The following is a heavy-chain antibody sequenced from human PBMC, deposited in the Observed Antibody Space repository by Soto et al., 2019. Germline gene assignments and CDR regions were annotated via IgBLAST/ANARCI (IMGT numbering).Heavy chain of an antibody. CDR1: GGTFSSYA. V-gene: IGHV1-69*01. D-gene: IGHD6-6*01. J-gene: IGHJ6*02. CDR3: ARAYSIAARPGRYYGMDV. Sequence: QVQLVQSGAEVKKPGSSVKVSCKASGGTFSSYAISWVRQAPGQGLEWMGGIIPIFGTANYAQKFQGRVTITADESTSTAYMELSSLRSEDTAVYYCARAYSIAARPGRYYGMDVWGQGTTVTVSS. CDR2: IIPIFGTA.